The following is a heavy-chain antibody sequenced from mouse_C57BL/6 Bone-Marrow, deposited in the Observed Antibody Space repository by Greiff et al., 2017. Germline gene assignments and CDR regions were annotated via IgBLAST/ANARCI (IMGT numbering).Heavy chain of an antibody. D-gene: IGHD1-1*01. CDR2: IYPRSGNT. V-gene: IGHV1-81*01. Sequence: QVQLQQSGAELARPGASVKLSCKASGYTFTSSGISWVKQRTGQGLEWIGEIYPRSGNTYYNEKFKGKATLTADKSSSTAYMELRSLTSEDSAVYFCARNYGSRWYFDVWGTGTTVTVSS. J-gene: IGHJ1*03. CDR3: ARNYGSRWYFDV. CDR1: GYTFTSSG.